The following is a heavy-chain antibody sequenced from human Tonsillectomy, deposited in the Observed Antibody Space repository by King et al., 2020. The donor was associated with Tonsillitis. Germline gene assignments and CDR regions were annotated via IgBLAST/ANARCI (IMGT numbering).Heavy chain of an antibody. CDR1: GFTLSNYA. Sequence: VQLVESGGGLVQSGGSLRLSCAASGFTLSNYAMSWVRQTPGKGLEWVSSISGSGGYTYYADSVEGRFTISRDNSKNTLCLQMNSLRAEDTAVYYCAKQIGFCNGGTCSLDYWGQGALVTVS. CDR3: AKQIGFCNGGTCSLDY. J-gene: IGHJ4*02. V-gene: IGHV3-23*04. D-gene: IGHD2-15*01. CDR2: ISGSGGYT.